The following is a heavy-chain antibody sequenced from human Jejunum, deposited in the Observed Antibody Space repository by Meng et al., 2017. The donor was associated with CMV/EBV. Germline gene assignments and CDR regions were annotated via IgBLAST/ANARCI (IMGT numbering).Heavy chain of an antibody. V-gene: IGHV4-34*01. Sequence: VYCGSFSGYYWSWIRQSPGQGLEWIGQINHSGSASYNPSLRRRVTISEDTSKNQFSLRLTSVTAADTAIYYCARKYCGSSNCYPFDYWGQGELVTVSS. CDR3: ARKYCGSSNCYPFDY. J-gene: IGHJ4*02. D-gene: IGHD2-2*01. CDR1: CGSFSGYY. CDR2: INHSGSA.